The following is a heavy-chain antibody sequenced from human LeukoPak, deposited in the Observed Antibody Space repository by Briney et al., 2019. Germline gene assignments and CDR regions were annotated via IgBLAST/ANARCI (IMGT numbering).Heavy chain of an antibody. CDR3: ASTNDFGDYVGA. CDR1: GGSISSGGFS. J-gene: IGHJ5*02. V-gene: IGHV4-30-2*01. CDR2: MYHGGSA. Sequence: SETLSLTCAVSGGSISSGGFSWSWIRQPPGKGLEWIGYMYHGGSAYYNPSLESRVTISVDRSKNQFSLKLSSVTAADTAVYYCASTNDFGDYVGAWGQGTLVTVSS. D-gene: IGHD4-17*01.